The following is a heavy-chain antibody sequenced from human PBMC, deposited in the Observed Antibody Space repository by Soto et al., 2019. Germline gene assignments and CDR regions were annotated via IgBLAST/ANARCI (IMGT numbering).Heavy chain of an antibody. CDR3: ARTRLWFGELEWFDP. V-gene: IGHV4-39*01. CDR2: IYYSGST. J-gene: IGHJ5*02. CDR1: GGSISSSSYY. Sequence: SETLSLTCTVSGGSISSSSYYWGWIRQPPGKGLEWIGSIYYSGSTYYNPSLKSRVTISVDTSKNQFSLKLSSVTAADTAVYYCARTRLWFGELEWFDPWGQGTLVTVSS. D-gene: IGHD3-10*01.